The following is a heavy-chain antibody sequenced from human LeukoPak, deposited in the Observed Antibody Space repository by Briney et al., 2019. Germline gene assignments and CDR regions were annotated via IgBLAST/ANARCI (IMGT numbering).Heavy chain of an antibody. CDR3: ARVAGVVPAAIRDYFDY. CDR2: IYHSGST. V-gene: IGHV4-30-2*01. Sequence: SGTLSLTCTVSGGSISSGGYYWSWIRQPPGKGLEWIGYIYHSGSTYYNPSLKSRVTISVDRSKNQFSLKLSSVTAADTAVYYCARVAGVVPAAIRDYFDYWGQGTLVTVSS. CDR1: GGSISSGGYY. D-gene: IGHD2-2*02. J-gene: IGHJ4*02.